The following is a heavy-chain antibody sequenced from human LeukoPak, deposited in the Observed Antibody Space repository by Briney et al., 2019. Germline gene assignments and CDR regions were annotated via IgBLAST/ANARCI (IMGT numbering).Heavy chain of an antibody. Sequence: GASVKVSCKASGYTFTRYYMHWVRQAPGLGLELMGIINPSGGSTSYAQTFQGRVTMTRDTSTSTVYMELSSLRSEDTAVYYCARDSTPHSSGWFDPWGQGTLVTVSS. V-gene: IGHV1-46*01. J-gene: IGHJ5*02. CDR3: ARDSTPHSSGWFDP. CDR2: INPSGGST. CDR1: GYTFTRYY. D-gene: IGHD6-6*01.